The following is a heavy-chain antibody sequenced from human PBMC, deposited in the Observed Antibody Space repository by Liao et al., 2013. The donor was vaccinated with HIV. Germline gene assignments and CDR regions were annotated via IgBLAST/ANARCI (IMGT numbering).Heavy chain of an antibody. CDR1: GGSISSYY. Sequence: QVQLQESGPGLVKPSETLSLTCTVSGGSISSYYWSWIRQPAGKGLEWIGRIYSSGSANYNPSLKSRVTMSVDTSKNQFSLKLSSVTAADTAVYYCARDRHIFSVGLGPGGHYWGQGTLVTVSS. V-gene: IGHV4-4*07. CDR2: IYSSGSA. CDR3: ARDRHIFSVGLGPGGHY. J-gene: IGHJ4*02. D-gene: IGHD3/OR15-3a*01.